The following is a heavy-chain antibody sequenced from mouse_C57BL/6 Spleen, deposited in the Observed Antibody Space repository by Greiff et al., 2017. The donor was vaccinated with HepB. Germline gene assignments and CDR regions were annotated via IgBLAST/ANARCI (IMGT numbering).Heavy chain of an antibody. Sequence: VQLKESGPELVKPGASVKIPCKASGYTFTDYNMDWVKQSHGKSLEWIGDINPNNGGTIYNQKFKGKATLTVDKSSSTAYMELRSLTSEDTAVYYCARGRWDAFAYWGQRTLVTVSA. CDR1: GYTFTDYN. CDR3: ARGRWDAFAY. J-gene: IGHJ3*01. D-gene: IGHD4-1*01. CDR2: INPNNGGT. V-gene: IGHV1-18*01.